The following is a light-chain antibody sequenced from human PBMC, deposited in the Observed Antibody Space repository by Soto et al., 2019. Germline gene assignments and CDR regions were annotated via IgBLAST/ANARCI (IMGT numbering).Light chain of an antibody. CDR3: CSYAGSYTFYV. J-gene: IGLJ1*01. CDR2: DVS. Sequence: QSALTQPRSVSGSPGQSVTISCPGNSSDVGGYNYVSWYQQRPGKAPKLMIYDVSKRPSGVPDRFSGSKSGNTASLTISGLQAEDEADYYCCSYAGSYTFYVFGTGTKVAV. V-gene: IGLV2-11*01. CDR1: SSDVGGYNY.